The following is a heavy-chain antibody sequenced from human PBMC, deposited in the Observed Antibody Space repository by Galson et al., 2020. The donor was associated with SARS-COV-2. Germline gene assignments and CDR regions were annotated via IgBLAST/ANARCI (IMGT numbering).Heavy chain of an antibody. CDR1: GYTFNNFG. J-gene: IGHJ6*02. D-gene: IGHD4-4*01. CDR2: INNYNHNT. Sequence: ASVKVSRRASGYTFNNFGISWVRQAPGQGREWMGWINNYNHNTKYAQKFQGRVTMTTDTSTSTAYMEVRSLRSDDTAVYYCARIHFYSNYYFGMDVWGQGTTVTVSS. CDR3: ARIHFYSNYYFGMDV. V-gene: IGHV1-18*01.